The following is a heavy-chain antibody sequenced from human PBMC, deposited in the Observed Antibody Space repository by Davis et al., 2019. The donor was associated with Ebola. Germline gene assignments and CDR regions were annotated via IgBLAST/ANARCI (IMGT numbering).Heavy chain of an antibody. Sequence: GGSLRLSCAASGFTFRSYAMSWVRQAPGKGLEWISGITNSGGATYYIGSVKGRFTISRDNSRNTVYLQMNSLRAEDTAMYYCAKGSDVTGYFPLDYWGQGTLVTVSS. V-gene: IGHV3-23*01. J-gene: IGHJ4*02. CDR1: GFTFRSYA. CDR3: AKGSDVTGYFPLDY. CDR2: ITNSGGAT. D-gene: IGHD3-9*01.